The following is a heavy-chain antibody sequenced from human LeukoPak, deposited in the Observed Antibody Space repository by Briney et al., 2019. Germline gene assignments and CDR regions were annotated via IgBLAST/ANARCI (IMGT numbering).Heavy chain of an antibody. CDR3: ASLGTLVP. J-gene: IGHJ5*02. V-gene: IGHV3-74*03. Sequence: PGGSLRLSCAASGFTFSTYLIHWVRHAPGKGLVWVSRINTDGSITTYADSVKGRFTISRDNAKNTLYLQMNSLRDEDTAVYYCASLGTLVPWGQGTLVTVSS. D-gene: IGHD3-9*01. CDR2: INTDGSIT. CDR1: GFTFSTYL.